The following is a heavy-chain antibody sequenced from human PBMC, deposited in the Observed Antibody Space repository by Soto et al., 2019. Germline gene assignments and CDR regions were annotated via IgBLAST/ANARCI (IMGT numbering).Heavy chain of an antibody. CDR3: AKDFGDIVVVVLAPYGMDV. D-gene: IGHD2-15*01. Sequence: GGSLRLSCAASGFTFTNYAMNWVRQAPGKGLEWVSVISGSGESTYYADSVKGRFTISRDNPKNTLYLQMNSLRAEDTAVYFCAKDFGDIVVVVLAPYGMDVWGQGTTVTVSS. CDR1: GFTFTNYA. CDR2: ISGSGEST. J-gene: IGHJ6*02. V-gene: IGHV3-23*01.